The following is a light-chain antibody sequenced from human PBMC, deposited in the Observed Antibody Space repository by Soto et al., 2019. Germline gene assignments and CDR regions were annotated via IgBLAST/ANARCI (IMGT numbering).Light chain of an antibody. V-gene: IGKV1-5*01. CDR3: QQYETFSGT. Sequence: IQMSQSPSTRSASVLDTVTVTFRASQSVSGWLAWYHQKPGEAPKLLIYDASALPRGVPSRFSGSGSGTKFTLTIASLQPDDFATYYCQQYETFSGTFGPGTKVDIK. CDR2: DAS. J-gene: IGKJ1*01. CDR1: QSVSGW.